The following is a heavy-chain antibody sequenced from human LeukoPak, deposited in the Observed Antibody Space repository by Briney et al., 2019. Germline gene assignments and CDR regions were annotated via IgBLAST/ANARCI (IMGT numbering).Heavy chain of an antibody. CDR3: ARGTYSGSYYYYYYGMDV. J-gene: IGHJ6*02. Sequence: ASVKVSCKASGYTFISYYMHWVRQAPGQGLEWMGIINPSGGSTSYAQKFQGRVTMTRDTSTSAVYMELSSLRSEDTAVYYCARGTYSGSYYYYYYGMDVWGQGTTVTVSS. CDR2: INPSGGST. V-gene: IGHV1-46*01. D-gene: IGHD3-10*01. CDR1: GYTFISYY.